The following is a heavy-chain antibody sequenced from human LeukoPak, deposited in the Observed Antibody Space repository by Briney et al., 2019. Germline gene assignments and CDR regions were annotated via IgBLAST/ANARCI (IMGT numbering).Heavy chain of an antibody. CDR3: VRDKNNNYCDY. D-gene: IGHD2/OR15-2a*01. Sequence: GRSLKLFCAASGFAFGIYGMRWVREARGKGLEWVAFIWSDGAKEFYADSVKGRFTISRDNSNITVYLHMNGLKAEDTALYYCVRDKNNNYCDYWGQGTLVTVSS. V-gene: IGHV3-33*01. CDR1: GFAFGIYG. J-gene: IGHJ4*02. CDR2: IWSDGAKE.